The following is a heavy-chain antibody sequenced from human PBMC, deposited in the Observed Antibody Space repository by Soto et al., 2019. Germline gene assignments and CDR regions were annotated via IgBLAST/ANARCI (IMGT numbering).Heavy chain of an antibody. D-gene: IGHD6-6*01. J-gene: IGHJ4*02. CDR3: AREKIAARLLDY. CDR1: GGSISSGDYY. CDR2: IYYSGST. V-gene: IGHV4-30-4*01. Sequence: QVQLQESGPGLVKPSQTLSLTCTVSGGSISSGDYYWSWLRQPPGKGLEWIGYIYYSGSTYYNPSLKSRVTISVDPSKIQFSLKLSSVTAADTAVYYCAREKIAARLLDYWGQGTLVTVSS.